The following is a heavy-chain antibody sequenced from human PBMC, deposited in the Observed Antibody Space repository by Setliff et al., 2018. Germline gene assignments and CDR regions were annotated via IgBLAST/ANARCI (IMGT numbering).Heavy chain of an antibody. CDR1: GFTFSSHG. CDR3: ARDSGQSRNYNFWSGQLDY. D-gene: IGHD3-3*01. V-gene: IGHV3-48*01. CDR2: ISTSSSTI. J-gene: IGHJ4*02. Sequence: LRLSCVASGFTFSSHGMTWVRLAPGKGLEWISYISTSSSTIYNADSVKGRFTISRDNANHSLYLQMNSLRAEDTAVYYCARDSGQSRNYNFWSGQLDYWGQGTLVTVSS.